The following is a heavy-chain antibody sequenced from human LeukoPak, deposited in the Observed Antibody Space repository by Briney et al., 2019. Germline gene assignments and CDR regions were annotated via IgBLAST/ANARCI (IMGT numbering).Heavy chain of an antibody. D-gene: IGHD3-22*01. J-gene: IGHJ4*02. CDR3: ARSDSSGSTYRF. Sequence: GGSLRLSCAASGFTVSPNYMSWVRQAPGKGLEWVSVIYSGGKTYYADSVKGRFTISRDNSKNTLYLQMNSLRAEDTAVYYCARSDSSGSTYRFWGQGTLVTVSS. V-gene: IGHV3-53*01. CDR1: GFTVSPNY. CDR2: IYSGGKT.